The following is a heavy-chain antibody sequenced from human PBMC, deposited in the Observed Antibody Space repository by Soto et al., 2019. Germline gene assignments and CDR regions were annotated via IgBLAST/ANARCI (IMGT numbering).Heavy chain of an antibody. Sequence: QVQLQQWGAGLLKPSETLSLTCAVYGGSFSGYYWSWIRQPPGKGLAWIGEINHSGSTNYNPSLKSRVTISGDTAKNQCSRERSSVTAADTAVYYCASSAVGATQCYQYYGMDVWGQGTTVTVFS. J-gene: IGHJ6*02. CDR1: GGSFSGYY. CDR2: INHSGST. CDR3: ASSAVGATQCYQYYGMDV. V-gene: IGHV4-34*01. D-gene: IGHD1-26*01.